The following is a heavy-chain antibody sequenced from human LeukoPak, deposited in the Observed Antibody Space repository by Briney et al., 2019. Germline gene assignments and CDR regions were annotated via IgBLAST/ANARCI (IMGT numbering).Heavy chain of an antibody. CDR3: ARATGYCSSTSCPPYYYYHYMDV. V-gene: IGHV1-18*01. Sequence: ASVKVSCKASGYTFTSYGISWVRQAPGQGLEWMGWISAYNGNTNYAQKLQGRVTMTTDTSTSTAYMELRSLRSDDTAVYYCARATGYCSSTSCPPYYYYHYMDVWGKGTTVTVSS. CDR2: ISAYNGNT. CDR1: GYTFTSYG. D-gene: IGHD2-2*01. J-gene: IGHJ6*03.